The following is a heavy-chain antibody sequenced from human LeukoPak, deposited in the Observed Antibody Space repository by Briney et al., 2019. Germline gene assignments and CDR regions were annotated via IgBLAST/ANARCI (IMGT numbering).Heavy chain of an antibody. D-gene: IGHD3-22*01. CDR3: AADRYDSSGYYHFDY. CDR1: GFTFTSSA. J-gene: IGHJ4*02. CDR2: IVVGSGNT. Sequence: SVKLCCTASGFTFTSSAMQWVRQARGQRLEWIGWIVVGSGNTNYAQKFQERVTITRDMSTSTAYMELSSLRSEDTAVYYCAADRYDSSGYYHFDYWGQGTLVTVSS. V-gene: IGHV1-58*02.